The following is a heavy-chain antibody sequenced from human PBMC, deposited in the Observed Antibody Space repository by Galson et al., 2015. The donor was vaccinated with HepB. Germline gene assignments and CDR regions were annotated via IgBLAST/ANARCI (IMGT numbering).Heavy chain of an antibody. CDR2: INSDGSDT. D-gene: IGHD5-18*01. CDR1: GFTFSTYW. V-gene: IGHV3-74*03. J-gene: IGHJ4*02. Sequence: SLRLSCAASGFTFSTYWMYWVRQAPGKGLVWVSRINSDGSDTTYADSVKGRFTISRDNAKNTVYLQMNSLRAEDTAVYYCARYTDHFDYWGQGTLVTVSS. CDR3: ARYTDHFDY.